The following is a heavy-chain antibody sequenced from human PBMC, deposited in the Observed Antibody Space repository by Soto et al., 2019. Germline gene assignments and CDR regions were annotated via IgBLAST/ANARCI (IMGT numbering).Heavy chain of an antibody. CDR1: GFTFSSYG. CDR2: ISYDGSNK. D-gene: IGHD6-19*01. J-gene: IGHJ6*02. CDR3: AKDKTYSSGWQTVYYYYGMDV. Sequence: GGSLRLSCAASGFTFSSYGMHWVRQAPGKGLEWVAVISYDGSNKYYADSVKGRFTISRDNSKNTLYLQMNSLRAEDTAVYYCAKDKTYSSGWQTVYYYYGMDVWGQGTTVTVSS. V-gene: IGHV3-30*18.